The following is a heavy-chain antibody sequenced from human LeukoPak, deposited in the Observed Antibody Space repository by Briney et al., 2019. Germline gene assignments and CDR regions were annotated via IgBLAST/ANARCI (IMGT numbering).Heavy chain of an antibody. CDR3: ARLEIAAAGNRWFDP. CDR2: IYTSGST. Sequence: SETLSLTCAVSGVSISSYYWSWIRQPAGKGLEWIGRIYTSGSTNYNPSLKSRVTMSVDTSKNQFSLKLSSVTAADTAVYYCARLEIAAAGNRWFDPWGQGTLVTVSS. J-gene: IGHJ5*02. CDR1: GVSISSYY. V-gene: IGHV4-4*07. D-gene: IGHD6-13*01.